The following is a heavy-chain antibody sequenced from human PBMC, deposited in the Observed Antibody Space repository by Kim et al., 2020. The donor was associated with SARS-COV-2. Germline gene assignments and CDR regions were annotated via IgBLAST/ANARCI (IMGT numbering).Heavy chain of an antibody. CDR3: ATDRGRRRGDIAMDY. D-gene: IGHD2-21*01. CDR2: LSSSSNPI. J-gene: IGHJ4*02. V-gene: IGHV3-48*02. Sequence: GGSLRLSCAASGIPFSTYGMNWVRQAPGKGLEWIAYLSSSSNPIHHADSVKGRFTISRDNAKNLLYLQMDSLRDADTAVYYCATDRGRRRGDIAMDYWGQGTLVTVSS. CDR1: GIPFSTYG.